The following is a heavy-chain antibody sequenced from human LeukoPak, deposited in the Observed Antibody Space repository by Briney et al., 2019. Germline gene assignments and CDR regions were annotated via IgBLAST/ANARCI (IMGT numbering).Heavy chain of an antibody. Sequence: GGSLRLSCAASGFTFSSYAMSWVRQAPGKGLEWVSAISGSGGSTYYADSVKGRFTISRDNSKNTLYLRVNSLRAEDTAVYYCAKDPEWGCSSTSCYVSFYDYWGQGTLVTVSS. V-gene: IGHV3-23*01. J-gene: IGHJ4*02. CDR3: AKDPEWGCSSTSCYVSFYDY. CDR2: ISGSGGST. D-gene: IGHD2-2*01. CDR1: GFTFSSYA.